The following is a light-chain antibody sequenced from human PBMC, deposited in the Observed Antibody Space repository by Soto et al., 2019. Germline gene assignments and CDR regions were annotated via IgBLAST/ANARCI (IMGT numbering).Light chain of an antibody. V-gene: IGKV1-12*01. J-gene: IGKJ4*01. CDR3: QQANSFPLT. CDR2: AAS. Sequence: DIQMTQSPSSVSASVGDRVTISCRASQAITYWLAWYQHKPGKAPKLLIHAASSLQSGIPSRFSGSGSGTEFTLTISSLQPEDFATYYCQQANSFPLTFGGGTKVEI. CDR1: QAITYW.